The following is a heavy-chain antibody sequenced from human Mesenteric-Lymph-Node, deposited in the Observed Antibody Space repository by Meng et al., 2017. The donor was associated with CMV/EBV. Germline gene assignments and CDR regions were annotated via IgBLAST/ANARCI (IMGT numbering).Heavy chain of an antibody. J-gene: IGHJ4*02. CDR3: ARGRVSYSSSSALAY. CDR2: INPYNGNT. CDR1: GYTFSSFN. D-gene: IGHD6-6*01. V-gene: IGHV1-18*04. Sequence: ASVKVSCKASGYTFSSFNIHWLRQAPGQGLEWMGWINPYNGNTNSAQKFQGRVTMTTDTSTSTAYLELRSLRPDDTAVYYCARGRVSYSSSSALAYWGQGSQVTVSS.